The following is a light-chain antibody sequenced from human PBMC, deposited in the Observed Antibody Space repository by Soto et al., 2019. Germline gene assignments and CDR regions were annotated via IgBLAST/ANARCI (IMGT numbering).Light chain of an antibody. Sequence: DIQMTQSPSTLSASVGDRVTITCLASQSISSWLAWYQQKPGKATKLLISDASCLESGVPSRCSVSGSGTEFTLTIISLQPDDFATYYCQQYNSYCTFGQGTKLDIK. CDR1: QSISSW. V-gene: IGKV1-5*01. J-gene: IGKJ1*01. CDR2: DAS. CDR3: QQYNSYCT.